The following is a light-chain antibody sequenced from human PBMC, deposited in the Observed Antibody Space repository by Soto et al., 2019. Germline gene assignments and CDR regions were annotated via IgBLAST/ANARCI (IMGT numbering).Light chain of an antibody. V-gene: IGKV3-11*01. CDR1: QSVSNF. CDR3: QQRSSWPLT. CDR2: DAS. J-gene: IGKJ4*01. Sequence: EIVLTQSPATLSLSSGERATLSCRASQSVSNFLAWYQQKPGQPPRLLIYDASIRAAGFPTRFSGSGSGTDFTLTINNLEPEDFAVYFCQQRSSWPLTFGGGTKVEIK.